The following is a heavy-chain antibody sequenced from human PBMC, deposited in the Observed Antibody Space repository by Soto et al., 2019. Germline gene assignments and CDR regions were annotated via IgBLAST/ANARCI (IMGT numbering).Heavy chain of an antibody. CDR3: ARHSIDTVTNAIDY. V-gene: IGHV1-18*04. D-gene: IGHD4-17*01. Sequence: GASVKVSCKASGYTFTGYYMHWVRQAPGQGLEWTGWISAYNGNTNYAQKLQGRVTMTTDTSKKQFSLQLSSVTAVDTAVYYCARHSIDTVTNAIDYWGQGTLVTVSS. CDR2: ISAYNGNT. CDR1: GYTFTGYY. J-gene: IGHJ4*02.